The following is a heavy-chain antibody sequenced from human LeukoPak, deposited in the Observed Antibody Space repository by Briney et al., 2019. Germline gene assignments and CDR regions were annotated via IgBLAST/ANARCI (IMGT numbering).Heavy chain of an antibody. V-gene: IGHV3-21*01. D-gene: IGHD3-22*01. Sequence: PGGPLRLSCAASGFTFSSYSMNWVRQAPGKGLEWVSSISSSSSYIYYADSVKGRFTISRDNAKNSLYLQMNSLRAEDTAVYYCARGGLNYYDSSGYSGFDIWGQGTMVTVSS. CDR3: ARGGLNYYDSSGYSGFDI. J-gene: IGHJ3*02. CDR1: GFTFSSYS. CDR2: ISSSSSYI.